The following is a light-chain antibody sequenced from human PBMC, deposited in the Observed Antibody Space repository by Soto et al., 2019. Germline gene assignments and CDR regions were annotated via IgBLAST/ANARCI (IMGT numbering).Light chain of an antibody. CDR1: QSISSW. CDR3: QQYNSYSTT. J-gene: IGKJ1*01. CDR2: KMS. Sequence: DIQMTQSPSTLSASVGDRVTITCRASQSISSWVAWYQQKPGKAPKLLIYKMSSLESGVPSRFSGSGSGTEFTLTISSLQPDDFATYYCQQYNSYSTTFGQGTKVEIE. V-gene: IGKV1-5*03.